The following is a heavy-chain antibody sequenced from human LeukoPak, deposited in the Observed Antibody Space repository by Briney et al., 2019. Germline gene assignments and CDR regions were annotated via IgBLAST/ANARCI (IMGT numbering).Heavy chain of an antibody. CDR1: GGSISTYY. CDR3: ARGVTRPTDYVDV. D-gene: IGHD1-14*01. V-gene: IGHV4-59*12. J-gene: IGHJ6*03. Sequence: SETLSLTCTVSGGSISTYYWSWIRQPPGKGLECIGYVYYNGISIYNPSLKSRVTISIDASKNQFSLKLSSVTAADSAIYYCARGVTRPTDYVDVWGKGTTVTVS. CDR2: VYYNGIS.